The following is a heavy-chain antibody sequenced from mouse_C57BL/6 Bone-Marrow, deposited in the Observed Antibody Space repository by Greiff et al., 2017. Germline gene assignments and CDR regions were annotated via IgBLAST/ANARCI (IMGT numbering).Heavy chain of an antibody. J-gene: IGHJ2*01. CDR2: ISDGGSYT. V-gene: IGHV5-4*01. CDR1: GFTFSSYA. CDR3: ARDEGYYYGSSAY. Sequence: EVQLVESGGGLVKPGGSLKLSCAASGFTFSSYAMSWVRQTPEKRLEWVATISDGGSYTYYPDNVKGRFTISRDNAKNNLYLQMSHLKSEDTAMYYCARDEGYYYGSSAYWGQGTTLTVSS. D-gene: IGHD1-1*01.